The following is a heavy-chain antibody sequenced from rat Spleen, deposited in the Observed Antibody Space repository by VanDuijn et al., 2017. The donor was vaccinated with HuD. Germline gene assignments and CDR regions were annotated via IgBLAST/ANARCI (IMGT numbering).Heavy chain of an antibody. V-gene: IGHV5-22*01. CDR2: ISYEGGST. CDR3: ARKVGRWRDYFDY. Sequence: EVQLVESGGGLVQPGRSLKLSCAASGFPFSDYYMAWVRQAPKRGLEWVASISYEGGSTYYGDSVKGRFTISRDSAQSTLYLQMNRLRSEDKARYFCARKVGRWRDYFDYWGQGVMVTVSS. J-gene: IGHJ2*01. CDR1: GFPFSDYY. D-gene: IGHD5-1*01.